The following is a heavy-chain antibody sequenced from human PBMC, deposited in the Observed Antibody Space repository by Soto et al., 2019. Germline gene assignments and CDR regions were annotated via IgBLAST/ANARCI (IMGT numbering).Heavy chain of an antibody. CDR3: AREGLELLSRYYYYMDV. CDR2: IKQDGSEK. CDR1: GFTFSSYW. Sequence: GGSLRLSCAASGFTFSSYWMSWVRQAPGKGLEWVANIKQDGSEKYYVDSVKGRFTISRDNSKNSLYLQMNSLRAEDTAVYYCAREGLELLSRYYYYMDVWGKGTTVTVSS. J-gene: IGHJ6*03. D-gene: IGHD1-7*01. V-gene: IGHV3-7*01.